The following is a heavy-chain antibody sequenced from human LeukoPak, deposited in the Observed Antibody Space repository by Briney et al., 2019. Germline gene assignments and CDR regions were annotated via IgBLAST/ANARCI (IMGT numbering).Heavy chain of an antibody. CDR1: GFTFSSYA. CDR2: ISGIGGST. Sequence: GGSLRLSCAASGFTFSSYAMSWVRQAPGRGREGVSAISGIGGSTYYADSVKGRFTISRDNSKNTLYLQMNSLRAEDTAVYYCAKDLVAGDRFDYWGQGTLVTVSS. V-gene: IGHV3-23*01. CDR3: AKDLVAGDRFDY. J-gene: IGHJ4*02. D-gene: IGHD2-15*01.